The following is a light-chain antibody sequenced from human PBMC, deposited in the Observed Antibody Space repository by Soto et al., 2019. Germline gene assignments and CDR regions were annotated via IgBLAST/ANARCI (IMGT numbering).Light chain of an antibody. Sequence: DVQMTQSPSSLSASVGDRVTITCQASQDISNFLHWYQQRPGRAPKLLIYDASNLEPGVPSRFSGGGSGTDFTLTISRLEPEDFAVYYCQQFSSYPLTFGGGTKVDI. J-gene: IGKJ4*01. CDR1: QDISNF. CDR3: QQFSSYPLT. CDR2: DAS. V-gene: IGKV1-33*01.